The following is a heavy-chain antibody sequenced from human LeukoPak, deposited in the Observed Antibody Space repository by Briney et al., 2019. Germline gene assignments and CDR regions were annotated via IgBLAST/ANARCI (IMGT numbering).Heavy chain of an antibody. CDR1: GFTFSSYA. Sequence: GSLRLSCAASGFTFSSYAMSWVRQAPGKGLEWVSAISGGGASTYYADSVKGRFTISRDNSKNTLYLQMNSLSADDTAVFYCARHDRGSGSPYYFDYWGQGTLVTVSP. J-gene: IGHJ4*02. CDR3: ARHDRGSGSPYYFDY. V-gene: IGHV3-23*01. D-gene: IGHD3-10*01. CDR2: ISGGGAST.